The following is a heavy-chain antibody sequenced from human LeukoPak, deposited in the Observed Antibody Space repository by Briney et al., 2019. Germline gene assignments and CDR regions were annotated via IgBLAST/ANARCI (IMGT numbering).Heavy chain of an antibody. CDR1: LGSIISSSYY. D-gene: IGHD5-18*01. CDR3: ARRRSGNSYVDY. CDR2: IHYSGST. Sequence: SETLSRTCIVSLGSIISSSYYSGWIRQPPRKGLEWIGSIHYSGSTYYNPSLKSRVTISVDTSTNQFSLRLNSVTAADTAVYYCARRRSGNSYVDYWGQGTLVTVSS. J-gene: IGHJ4*02. V-gene: IGHV4-39*01.